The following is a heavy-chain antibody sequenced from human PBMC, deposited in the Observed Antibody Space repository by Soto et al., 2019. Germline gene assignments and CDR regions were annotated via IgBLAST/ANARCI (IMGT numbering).Heavy chain of an antibody. CDR3: AGMPYTSGIGFDP. CDR1: GGSITSGGLS. V-gene: IGHV4-30-2*01. Sequence: QLHLQESGAGLVKPSETLSLICAVSGGSITSGGLSWSWIRQTPGKGLEWIGFIYQSGVTSYHPSLKSRITISLDKSKNHLSLNLRSVTAADTAVYYCAGMPYTSGIGFDPWGQGTLVIVS. CDR2: IYQSGVT. D-gene: IGHD6-19*01. J-gene: IGHJ5*02.